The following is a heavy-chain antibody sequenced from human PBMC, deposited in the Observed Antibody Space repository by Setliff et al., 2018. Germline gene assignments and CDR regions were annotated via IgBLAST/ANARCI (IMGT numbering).Heavy chain of an antibody. CDR3: ARENIAAED. V-gene: IGHV4-4*07. CDR1: GGSIGSYY. Sequence: KASETLSLTCTVSGGSIGSYYWTWIRHSAGKGLEWIGRIYSRGNTNYNPSLKSRVTLSVDTSKNLFSLKMTSMTAADTAIYYCARENIAAEDWGQGTLVTVSS. J-gene: IGHJ4*02. D-gene: IGHD6-13*01. CDR2: IYSRGNT.